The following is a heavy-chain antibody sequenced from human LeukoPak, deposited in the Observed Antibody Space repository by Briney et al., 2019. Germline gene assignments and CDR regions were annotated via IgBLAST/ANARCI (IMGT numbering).Heavy chain of an antibody. V-gene: IGHV4-38-2*01. J-gene: IGHJ4*02. D-gene: IGHD3-10*01. CDR3: ARGRSIGEFDY. CDR1: GHSFSSGFY. Sequence: SETLSLTCAVSGHSFSSGFYWGWIRQPPGKGLEWVATVFHTGSTYYNPSLKSQVTISLDTSTNKFSLKLSSATAADTAVYYCARGRSIGEFDYWGQGTLVTVSS. CDR2: VFHTGST.